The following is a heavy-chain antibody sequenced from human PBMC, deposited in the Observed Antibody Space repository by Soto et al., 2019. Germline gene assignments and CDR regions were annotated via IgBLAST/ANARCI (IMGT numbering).Heavy chain of an antibody. Sequence: ASVKVSCKASGYTFTSYGISWVRQAPGQGLEWMGWISAYNGNTNYAQKLQGRVTMTTDTSTSTAYMELRSLRSDDTAVYYCARLYYYDSSGYYPDYWGQGTLVTVSS. CDR2: ISAYNGNT. CDR3: ARLYYYDSSGYYPDY. CDR1: GYTFTSYG. D-gene: IGHD3-22*01. V-gene: IGHV1-18*01. J-gene: IGHJ4*02.